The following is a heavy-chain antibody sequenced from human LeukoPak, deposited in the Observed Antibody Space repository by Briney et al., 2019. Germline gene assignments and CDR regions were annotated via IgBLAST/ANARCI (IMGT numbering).Heavy chain of an antibody. J-gene: IGHJ3*02. V-gene: IGHV3-30*02. CDR3: XXXXXGYSSGHYDAFDI. Sequence: GGSLRLSCAASGFTFSSYGMHWVRQAPGKGLEWVAFIRYDGSNKYYADSVKGRFTISRDNSKNTLYLQMNSLRAEDTAVYYCXXXXXGYSSGHYDAFDIWGQGTMVTVSS. D-gene: IGHD6-19*01. CDR1: GFTFSSYG. CDR2: IRYDGSNK.